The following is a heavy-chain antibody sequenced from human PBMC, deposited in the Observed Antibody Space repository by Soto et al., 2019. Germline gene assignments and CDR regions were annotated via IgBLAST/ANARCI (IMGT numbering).Heavy chain of an antibody. CDR1: GFTFPSYA. CDR2: ISGRGGST. D-gene: IGHD3-22*01. J-gene: IGHJ4*02. V-gene: IGHV3-23*01. Sequence: EVQLLESGGGLVQPGGSLRLSCAASGFTFPSYAMTWVRQAPGKGLEWVSAISGRGGSTYYADSVKCRFTISRDNSKNTMYLEMNSLRVEDTAVYYCAKDASYDSSGHWSPLDYWGQGTLVTVSS. CDR3: AKDASYDSSGHWSPLDY.